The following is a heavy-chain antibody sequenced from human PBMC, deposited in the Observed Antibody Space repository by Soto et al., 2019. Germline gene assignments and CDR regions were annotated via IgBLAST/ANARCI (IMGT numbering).Heavy chain of an antibody. V-gene: IGHV3-30*18. J-gene: IGHJ4*02. Sequence: PGGSLRLSCAASGFTFFSYGMHWVRQAPGKGLEWVAVISYDGSNKYYGDSVKGRFTISRDNSKNTLYLQMNSLRADDTAVYYCAKDRAGDIYVAARSGLDYWGQGTLVTVS. CDR1: GFTFFSYG. CDR2: ISYDGSNK. CDR3: AKDRAGDIYVAARSGLDY. D-gene: IGHD3-3*01.